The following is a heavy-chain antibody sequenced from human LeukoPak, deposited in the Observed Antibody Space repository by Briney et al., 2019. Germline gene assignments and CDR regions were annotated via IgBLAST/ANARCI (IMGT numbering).Heavy chain of an antibody. CDR1: GYTFTSYY. D-gene: IGHD3-3*01. Sequence: ASVKVSCKASGYTFTSYYMHWVRQAPGQGLEWRGIINPSGGSTSYAQKFPGRVTMTRDKSTSTVYMELRSLRSEATAVYYCARDSEIFGSDYWGQGTLVPVPS. CDR2: INPSGGST. J-gene: IGHJ4*02. CDR3: ARDSEIFGSDY. V-gene: IGHV1-46*01.